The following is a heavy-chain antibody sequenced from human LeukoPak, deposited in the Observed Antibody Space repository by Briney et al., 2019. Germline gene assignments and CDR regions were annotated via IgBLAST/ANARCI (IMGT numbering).Heavy chain of an antibody. Sequence: GGSLRLSCAASGFTFSSYSMNWVRQAPGKGLEWVSYISSSSSTIYYADSVKGRFTISRDNSKSTVYLQMSSLRAEDTALYYCAKNKGGSNSFDYWGQGTLVTVSS. J-gene: IGHJ4*02. CDR3: AKNKGGSNSFDY. CDR2: ISSSSSTI. V-gene: IGHV3-48*01. CDR1: GFTFSSYS. D-gene: IGHD1-26*01.